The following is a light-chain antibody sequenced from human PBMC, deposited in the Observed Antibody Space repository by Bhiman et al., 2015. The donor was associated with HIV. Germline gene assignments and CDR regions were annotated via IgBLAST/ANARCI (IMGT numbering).Light chain of an antibody. CDR2: DVS. V-gene: IGLV2-14*03. CDR3: ASYSGSDSWL. CDR1: SSDVGGYNH. J-gene: IGLJ3*02. Sequence: QSALTQPASVSGSPGQSIIISCTGTSSDVGGYNHVSWYQQHPGKAPKLMIFDVSNRPSGVSNRFSGSKSGNTASLTISWLQPEDEATYFCASYSGSDSWLFGGGTTLTV.